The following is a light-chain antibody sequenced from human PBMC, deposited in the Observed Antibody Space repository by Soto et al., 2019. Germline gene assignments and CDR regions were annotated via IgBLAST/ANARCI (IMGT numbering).Light chain of an antibody. Sequence: EIVMTQSPASLSVSPGDGATLSCWASQSVASNVAWDQQRPGQGPRLLIHGASTRAAGVPARFSGSGSGTXLTLTISILQSEDFAVYYCQQYHNWPPQYTFGQGTKLQIK. CDR3: QQYHNWPPQYT. CDR1: QSVASN. V-gene: IGKV3-15*01. J-gene: IGKJ2*01. CDR2: GAS.